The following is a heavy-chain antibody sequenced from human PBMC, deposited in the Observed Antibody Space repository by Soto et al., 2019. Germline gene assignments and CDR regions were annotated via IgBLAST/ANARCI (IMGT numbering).Heavy chain of an antibody. V-gene: IGHV3-23*01. CDR1: GFAFTNYG. J-gene: IGHJ4*02. CDR3: AKSFSSNWYDYFNS. D-gene: IGHD6-13*01. Sequence: GGSLRLSCAASGFAFTNYGMNWVRQAPGKGLEWVSGISGSGGSTYYADSVKGRFTISRDTSKNTLYLQMNSLRAEDTALYYCAKSFSSNWYDYFNSWGQGSLVTVSS. CDR2: ISGSGGST.